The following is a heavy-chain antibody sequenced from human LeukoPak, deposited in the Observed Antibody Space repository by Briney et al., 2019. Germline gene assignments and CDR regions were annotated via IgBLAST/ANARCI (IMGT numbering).Heavy chain of an antibody. J-gene: IGHJ4*02. Sequence: GGSLRLSCVASGFTVSDYYMSWVRQAPGKGLEWVSLLYTDDTTIYADSVEGRLTISRDDSKNTIYLHMTTLRGEDTAVYYCARGGAFYWNPRYWGQGTLVTVSS. CDR2: LYTDDTT. CDR3: ARGGAFYWNPRY. D-gene: IGHD1-1*01. V-gene: IGHV3-53*01. CDR1: GFTVSDYY.